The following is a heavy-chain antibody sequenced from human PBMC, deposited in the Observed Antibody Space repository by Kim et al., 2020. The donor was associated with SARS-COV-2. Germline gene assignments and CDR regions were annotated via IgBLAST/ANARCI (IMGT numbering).Heavy chain of an antibody. CDR3: ARGIYYYDSSGYSNPDY. CDR2: IYYSGST. CDR1: GGSISSSSYY. J-gene: IGHJ4*02. Sequence: SETLSLTCTVSGGSISSSSYYWGWIRQPPGKGLEWIGSIYYSGSTYYNPSLKSRVTISVDTSKNQFSLKLSSVTAADTAVYYCARGIYYYDSSGYSNPDYWGQGTLVTVSS. V-gene: IGHV4-39*01. D-gene: IGHD3-22*01.